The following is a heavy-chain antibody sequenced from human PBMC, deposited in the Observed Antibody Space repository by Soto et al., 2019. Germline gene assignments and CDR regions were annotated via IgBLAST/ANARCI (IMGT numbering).Heavy chain of an antibody. CDR3: ARGPEVAYYYYYGMDV. J-gene: IGHJ6*02. D-gene: IGHD5-12*01. CDR2: INHSGST. Sequence: PSETLSLTCAVYGGSFSGYYWSWIRQPPGKGLEWIGEINHSGSTNYNPSLKSRVTISVDTSKNQFSLKLSSVTAADTAVYYCARGPEVAYYYYYGMDVWGQGTTVTVSS. V-gene: IGHV4-34*01. CDR1: GGSFSGYY.